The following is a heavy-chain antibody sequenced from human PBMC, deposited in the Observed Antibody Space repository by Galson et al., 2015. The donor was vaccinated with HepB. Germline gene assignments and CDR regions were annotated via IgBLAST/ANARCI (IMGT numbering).Heavy chain of an antibody. CDR2: ISGSGGST. CDR1: GFTFSSYA. D-gene: IGHD3-22*01. J-gene: IGHJ3*02. CDR3: AKGGYYYDSSGYYAHDAFDI. Sequence: SLRLSCAASGFTFSSYAMSWVRQAPGKGLEWVSAISGSGGSTYYADSVKGRFTISRDNSKNTLYLQMNSLRAEDTAVYYCAKGGYYYDSSGYYAHDAFDIWGQGTMVAVSS. V-gene: IGHV3-23*01.